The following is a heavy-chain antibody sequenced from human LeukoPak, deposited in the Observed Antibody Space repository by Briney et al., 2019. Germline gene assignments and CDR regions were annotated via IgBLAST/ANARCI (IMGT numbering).Heavy chain of an antibody. CDR3: ARVQFNAFDI. CDR1: GFTVSSNY. CDR2: IYSGGST. V-gene: IGHV3-53*01. J-gene: IGHJ3*02. Sequence: RGSLRLSCAASGFTVSSNYMSWVRQAPGKGLEWVSVIYSGGSTYYADSVKGRFTIPRDNSKNTLYLQMNSLRAEDTAVYYCARVQFNAFDIWGQGTMVTVSS.